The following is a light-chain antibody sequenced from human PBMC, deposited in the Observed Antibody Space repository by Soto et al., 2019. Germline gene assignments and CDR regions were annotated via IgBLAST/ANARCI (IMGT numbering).Light chain of an antibody. Sequence: DIVMTQSPDSLAVSLGERATINRKSSQSVLYSSNNKNYLAWYQQKPGQPPKLLIYWASTRESGVPDRFSGSRSGTDFTLTISSLQAEDVAVYYCQQYYSTPLTFGPGTKVDIK. CDR2: WAS. J-gene: IGKJ3*01. CDR3: QQYYSTPLT. V-gene: IGKV4-1*01. CDR1: QSVLYSSNNKNY.